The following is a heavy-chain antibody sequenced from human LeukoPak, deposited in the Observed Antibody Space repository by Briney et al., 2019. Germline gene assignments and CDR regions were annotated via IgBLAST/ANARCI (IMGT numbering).Heavy chain of an antibody. J-gene: IGHJ5*02. V-gene: IGHV1-2*04. CDR3: ATQKPHFHCSSTSCSHNWFDP. CDR2: INPNSGGT. CDR1: GYTFTGYY. D-gene: IGHD2-2*01. Sequence: ASVKVSCKASGYTFTGYYMHWVRRAPRQGLEWMGWINPNSGGTNYAQKFQCWVTMTRDTSISTAYMELSRLRSDDTAVYYCATQKPHFHCSSTSCSHNWFDPWGQGTLVTVSS.